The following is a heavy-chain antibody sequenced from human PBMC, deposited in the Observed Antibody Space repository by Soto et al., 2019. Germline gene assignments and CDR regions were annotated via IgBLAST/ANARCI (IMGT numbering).Heavy chain of an antibody. Sequence: QIQLVQSGGEVKKPGASVKVSCKSSGYNFISHSITWVRQAPGQGLEWMGRISAYNGNTNHAQKFQGRLTMTTDTYTRTVYKDLCGLRADDTAYYCGARGSFCGGVLGWGHVDV. D-gene: IGHD2-21*01. CDR2: ISAYNGNT. V-gene: IGHV1-18*01. CDR3: ARGSFCGGVLGWGHVDV. CDR1: GYNFISHS. J-gene: IGHJ6*01.